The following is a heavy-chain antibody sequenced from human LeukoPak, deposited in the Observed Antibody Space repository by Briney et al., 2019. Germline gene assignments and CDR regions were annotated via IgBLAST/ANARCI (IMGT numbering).Heavy chain of an antibody. J-gene: IGHJ3*02. Sequence: PGGSLRLSCAASGFTFSSYAMHWVRQAPGKGLEWVAVISYDGSNKYYADSVKGRFTISRDNSKNTLYLQMNSLRAEDTAVYYCARVAGHSSSSPWGAFDIWGQGTMVTVSS. CDR3: ARVAGHSSSSPWGAFDI. V-gene: IGHV3-30*04. CDR2: ISYDGSNK. CDR1: GFTFSSYA. D-gene: IGHD6-6*01.